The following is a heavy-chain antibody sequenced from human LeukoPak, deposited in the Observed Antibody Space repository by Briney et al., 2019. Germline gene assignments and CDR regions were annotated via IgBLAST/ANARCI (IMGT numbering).Heavy chain of an antibody. Sequence: GGSLRLSCAASGFSFSNHWMTWVRQAPGKGLEWVANIKPDGSQQYYVDSMKGRFTISRDNAKNSLYLQMNSLRTEDTAAYYCARDRGYCSGGSCYSFDYWGQGTLVTVSS. D-gene: IGHD2-15*01. CDR2: IKPDGSQQ. CDR1: GFSFSNHW. V-gene: IGHV3-7*03. CDR3: ARDRGYCSGGSCYSFDY. J-gene: IGHJ4*02.